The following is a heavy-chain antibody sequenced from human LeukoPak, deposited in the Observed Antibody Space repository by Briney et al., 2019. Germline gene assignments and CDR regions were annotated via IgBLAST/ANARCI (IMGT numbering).Heavy chain of an antibody. D-gene: IGHD6-6*01. CDR1: GGSISSSSYY. CDR2: INHSGST. Sequence: PSETLSLTCTVSGGSISSSSYYWGWIRQPPGKGLEWIGEINHSGSTNYNPSLKSRVTISVDTSKNQFSLKLSSVTAADTAVYYCARGRGPAARPTRVDTYYYYYYMDVWGKGTTVTVSS. V-gene: IGHV4-39*07. J-gene: IGHJ6*03. CDR3: ARGRGPAARPTRVDTYYYYYYMDV.